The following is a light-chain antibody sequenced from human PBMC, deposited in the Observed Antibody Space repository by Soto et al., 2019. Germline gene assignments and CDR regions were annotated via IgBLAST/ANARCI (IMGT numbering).Light chain of an antibody. V-gene: IGKV2-28*01. CDR3: MQPLQSWT. J-gene: IGKJ1*01. CDR1: QSLLHSNGYNY. CDR2: LGS. Sequence: EIVITQTPLSLSVTPGQPASISGRSSQSLLHSNGYNYLDWYLQKPGQSPQLLIYLGSNRASGVPDRFSGSGSGTDFTLKISRVEAEDVGVYYCMQPLQSWTFGQGTKVDIK.